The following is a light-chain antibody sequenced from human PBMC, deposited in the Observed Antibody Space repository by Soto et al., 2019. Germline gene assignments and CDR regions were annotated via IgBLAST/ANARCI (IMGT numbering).Light chain of an antibody. Sequence: DIQLTQSPSFVSASVGERVTITCRASRDISRYLAWYQQKPGEAPKLLISAASTLQSGVPSRFSGSGSGTEFTLTVSHLLPEDFATYYCQQLYSYSSFGQGTRLENK. CDR1: RDISRY. J-gene: IGKJ5*01. CDR3: QQLYSYSS. V-gene: IGKV1-9*01. CDR2: AAS.